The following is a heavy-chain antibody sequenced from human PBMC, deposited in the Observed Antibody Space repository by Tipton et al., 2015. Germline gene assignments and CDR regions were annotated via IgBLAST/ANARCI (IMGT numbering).Heavy chain of an antibody. CDR3: AKDRTYTNLHYFDY. Sequence: SLRLSCAASGFTFDGYAMHWVRQAPGKGLEWVSSITWDSGSIDYADSVKGRFTISRDNAKNSLYLQMDSLRAEDTALYYCAKDRTYTNLHYFDYWGQGTLVTVSS. D-gene: IGHD2-2*02. CDR2: ITWDSGSI. V-gene: IGHV3-9*01. J-gene: IGHJ4*02. CDR1: GFTFDGYA.